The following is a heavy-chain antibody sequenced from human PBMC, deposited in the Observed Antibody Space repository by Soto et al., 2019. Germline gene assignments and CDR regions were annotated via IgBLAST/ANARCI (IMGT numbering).Heavy chain of an antibody. CDR3: AKDPPPLIVYIDY. Sequence: GGSLRLSCAASEFTFSNYAMSWVRQAPGKGLEWVSSISDNGGTTYYADSVKGRFTISRDNSKNTLYLQMNSLRAEDTAVYYCAKDPPPLIVYIDYSGQGTHVTVSS. CDR1: EFTFSNYA. CDR2: ISDNGGTT. J-gene: IGHJ4*02. V-gene: IGHV3-23*01. D-gene: IGHD3-22*01.